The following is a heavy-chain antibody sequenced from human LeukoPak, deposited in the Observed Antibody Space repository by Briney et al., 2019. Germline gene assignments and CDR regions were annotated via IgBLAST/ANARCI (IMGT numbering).Heavy chain of an antibody. CDR2: IWYDGSDK. J-gene: IGHJ4*02. Sequence: PGGSLRLSWEASGSTFSRHGMYWVRQAPGKGLEWVATIWYDGSDKYYADSVKGRFTVSRDNSQNMLYLQMNSLRAEDTAVYYCARLYSSGWSDYWGQGTLVTVSS. V-gene: IGHV3-33*07. CDR1: GSTFSRHG. D-gene: IGHD6-19*01. CDR3: ARLYSSGWSDY.